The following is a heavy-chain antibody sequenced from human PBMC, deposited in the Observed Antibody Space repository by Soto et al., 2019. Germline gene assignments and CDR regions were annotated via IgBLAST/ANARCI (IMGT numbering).Heavy chain of an antibody. CDR1: GYIFIHCF. D-gene: IGHD1-26*01. Sequence: QVQLVQSGAEMKQPGASVKLSCQASGYIFIHCFMHWVRQAPGQGLEWMGGINPSSGTTTYAQKFPGRVTVTRDTSTSTVYMELSSLGSGDTAMYYCARSLGETTSLLDYWGQGSLVTVSA. CDR3: ARSLGETTSLLDY. V-gene: IGHV1-46*01. CDR2: INPSSGTT. J-gene: IGHJ4*02.